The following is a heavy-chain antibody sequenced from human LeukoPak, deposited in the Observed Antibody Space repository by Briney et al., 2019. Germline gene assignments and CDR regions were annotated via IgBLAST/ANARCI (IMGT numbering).Heavy chain of an antibody. V-gene: IGHV3-7*01. CDR3: ALRRNFCFDY. J-gene: IGHJ4*02. Sequence: PGGSLRLSCAASGFTFSSYWMSWVRQAPGKGLEWVAIIKQDGSEKYYVDSVEGRFTISRDNAKNSLYLQMNSLRGEDTAVYYCALRRNFCFDYWGQGTLVTVSS. D-gene: IGHD3-3*01. CDR2: IKQDGSEK. CDR1: GFTFSSYW.